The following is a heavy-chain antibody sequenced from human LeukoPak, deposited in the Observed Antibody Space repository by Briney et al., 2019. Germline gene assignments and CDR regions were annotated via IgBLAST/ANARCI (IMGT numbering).Heavy chain of an antibody. CDR2: CSRSSRTI. CDR3: ARAAGYYAPFDN. Sequence: PGGSLRLSCAASGFTFSAYNMYWVRQAPAKGLQWISYCSRSSRTIYYADSVKGRFTISRGDATNALYLQMNSLRDEDSAVYYCARAAGYYAPFDNWGQGTLVTVSS. CDR1: GFTFSAYN. V-gene: IGHV3-48*02. J-gene: IGHJ4*02. D-gene: IGHD2-2*01.